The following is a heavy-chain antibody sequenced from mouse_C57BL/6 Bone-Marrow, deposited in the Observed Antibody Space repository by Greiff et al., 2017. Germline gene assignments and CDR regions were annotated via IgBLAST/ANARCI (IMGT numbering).Heavy chain of an antibody. CDR3: ARWGWFLFAY. V-gene: IGHV1-26*01. CDR2: INPNNGGT. D-gene: IGHD2-3*01. CDR1: GYTFTDYY. Sequence: EVQLQQSGPELVKPGASVKISCKASGYTFTDYYMNWVKQSHGKSLEWIGDINPNNGGTSYNQKFTGKATLTVDKSSSTAYMELRSLTSEDSAVYYCARWGWFLFAYWGQGTLVTVSA. J-gene: IGHJ3*01.